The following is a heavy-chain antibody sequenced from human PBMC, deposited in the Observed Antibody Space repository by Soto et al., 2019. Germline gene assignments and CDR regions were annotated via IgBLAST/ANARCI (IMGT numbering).Heavy chain of an antibody. D-gene: IGHD3-10*01. Sequence: PGGSLRLSCAASGFTFSSYGMHWVRQAPGKGLEWVAVIWYDGSNKYYADSVKGRFTISRDNSKNTLYLQMNSLRAEDTAVYYCARGFAVYYFDYWGQGTLGTVSS. J-gene: IGHJ4*02. V-gene: IGHV3-33*01. CDR1: GFTFSSYG. CDR3: ARGFAVYYFDY. CDR2: IWYDGSNK.